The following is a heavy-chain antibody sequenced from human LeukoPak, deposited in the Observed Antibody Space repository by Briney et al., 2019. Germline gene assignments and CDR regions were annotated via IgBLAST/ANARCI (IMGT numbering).Heavy chain of an antibody. D-gene: IGHD2-15*01. J-gene: IGHJ4*02. V-gene: IGHV4-4*02. CDR2: VYHSGST. CDR1: GGSISSRNW. Sequence: SETLSLTCAVSGGSISSRNWWSWVRQPPGKGLEWIGEVYHSGSTNYNPSLKSRLTISLDTSKNQFSLKLSSVTAADTAIYYCARSPPTYCSGGSCYYFDYWGQGTLVTVSS. CDR3: ARSPPTYCSGGSCYYFDY.